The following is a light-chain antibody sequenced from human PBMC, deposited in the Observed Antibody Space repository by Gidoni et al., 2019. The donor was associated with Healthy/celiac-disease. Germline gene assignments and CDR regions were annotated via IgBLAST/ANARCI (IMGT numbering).Light chain of an antibody. J-gene: IGKJ4*01. CDR1: QSVSSN. Sequence: EIVITQSPDTLSVSPGERAPLSYRASQSVSSNLAWYQQKPGQAPRLLIYGASTRATGIPARFSGRGSGTEFTLTISSLQSEDFAVYYCQQYNNWPPLTFGGGTKVEMK. CDR3: QQYNNWPPLT. V-gene: IGKV3-15*01. CDR2: GAS.